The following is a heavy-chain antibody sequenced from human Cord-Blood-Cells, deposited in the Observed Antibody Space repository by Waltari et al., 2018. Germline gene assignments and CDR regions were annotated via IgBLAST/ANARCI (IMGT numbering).Heavy chain of an antibody. V-gene: IGHV4-34*01. CDR3: ANNGVRD. J-gene: IGHJ4*02. CDR1: GGSFSGYY. D-gene: IGHD2-8*01. Sequence: QVQLQQWGAGLLKPSETLSLTCAVYGGSFSGYYWSWFRQPPGKGLGWIGEINHSGSTNYDTSLRSRVTISVDTSKSQFSLMLSSVTAADTAVYYCANNGVRDWGQGTLVTVSS. CDR2: INHSGST.